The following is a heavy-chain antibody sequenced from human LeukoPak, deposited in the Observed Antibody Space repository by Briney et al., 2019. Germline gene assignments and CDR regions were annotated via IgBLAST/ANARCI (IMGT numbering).Heavy chain of an antibody. CDR2: IYYSGNT. V-gene: IGHV4-61*01. Sequence: SETLSLTCTVSGGSVSSGSYHWSWIRQPPGKGLEWIGYIYYSGNTNNNPSLKSRVTISIDTSKNQFSLKLNSVAAADTAVYYCARGLTHFDPWGQGTLVTVSS. CDR3: ARGLTHFDP. J-gene: IGHJ5*02. D-gene: IGHD2-15*01. CDR1: GGSVSSGSYH.